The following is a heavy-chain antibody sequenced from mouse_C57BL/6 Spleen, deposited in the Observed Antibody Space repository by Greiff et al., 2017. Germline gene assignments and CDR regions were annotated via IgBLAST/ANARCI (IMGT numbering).Heavy chain of an antibody. D-gene: IGHD1-1*01. J-gene: IGHJ1*03. CDR2: ISDGGSYT. CDR1: GFTFSSYA. V-gene: IGHV5-4*03. Sequence: EVKLMESGGGLVKPGGSLKLSCAASGFTFSSYAMSWVRQTPEKRLEWVATISDGGSYTYYPDNVKGRFTISRDNAKNNLYLQMSHLKSEDTAMYYCARGGLNYYGSSYEGYFDVWGTETTVTVSS. CDR3: ARGGLNYYGSSYEGYFDV.